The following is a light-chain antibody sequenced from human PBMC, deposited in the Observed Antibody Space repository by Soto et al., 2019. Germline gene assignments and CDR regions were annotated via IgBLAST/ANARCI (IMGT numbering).Light chain of an antibody. CDR1: QNIGSL. J-gene: IGKJ1*01. CDR2: AAS. Sequence: DIQMTQSPSSLSPSVGDRVTIACRASQNIGSLLNWYQQKPGKAPNLLIYAASSLHSGVPSRFSGSGSGTDFTLTISSLQPEDFGTFFRHQSYSSWTFGQGTKVDIK. V-gene: IGKV1-39*01. CDR3: HQSYSSWT.